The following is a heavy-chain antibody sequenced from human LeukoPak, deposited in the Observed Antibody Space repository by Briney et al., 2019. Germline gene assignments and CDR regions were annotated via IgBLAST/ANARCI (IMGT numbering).Heavy chain of an antibody. D-gene: IGHD5-12*01. Sequence: SETLSLTCTVSGGSISSYYWSWIRQPPGKGLECIGYIYYSWSTNYNPSLKSRVTISVDTSKNQFSLKLSSVTAADTAVYYCARQYSGYDREIDYWGQGTLVTVSS. CDR3: ARQYSGYDREIDY. CDR1: GGSISSYY. CDR2: IYYSWST. J-gene: IGHJ4*02. V-gene: IGHV4-59*01.